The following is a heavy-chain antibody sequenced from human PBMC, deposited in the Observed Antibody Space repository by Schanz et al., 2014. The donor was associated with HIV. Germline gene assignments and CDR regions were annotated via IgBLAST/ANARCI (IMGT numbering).Heavy chain of an antibody. CDR1: GGSISSGFYY. CDR2: IYYSGST. D-gene: IGHD1-1*01. J-gene: IGHJ6*02. CDR3: ARENHQPTGTHEVGKPQYRSGLDV. Sequence: QVQLQESGPGLVKPSQTLSLTCTVSGGSISSGFYYWNWIRQVPGKGLEWIAYIYYSGSTYYNPSLQSRTTISLDTSKTRLSRRLNSVTAADTAVYYCARENHQPTGTHEVGKPQYRSGLDVWGQGTTVTVSS. V-gene: IGHV4-31*03.